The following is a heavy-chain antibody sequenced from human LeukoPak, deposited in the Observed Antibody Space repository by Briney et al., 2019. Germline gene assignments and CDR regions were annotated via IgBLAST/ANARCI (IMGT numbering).Heavy chain of an antibody. Sequence: KPGGSLRLSCAASGYLFSRHSENGARQAPGKGLEGVSSISSSSSYIYYADSVKGRFTISRDNAKNSLYLQMNSLRAEDTAVYYCMWYVAAGTGHYDYWGQGTLVTVSS. D-gene: IGHD6-13*01. J-gene: IGHJ4*02. CDR3: MWYVAAGTGHYDY. CDR2: ISSSSSYI. V-gene: IGHV3-21*01. CDR1: GYLFSRHS.